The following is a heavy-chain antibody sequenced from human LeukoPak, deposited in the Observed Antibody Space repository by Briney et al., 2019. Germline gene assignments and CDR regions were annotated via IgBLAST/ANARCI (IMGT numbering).Heavy chain of an antibody. V-gene: IGHV4-39*01. CDR3: ARAAYCGGDCYLFDY. CDR2: IYYSGST. J-gene: IGHJ4*02. CDR1: SDSPYSSNYY. D-gene: IGHD2-21*02. Sequence: SETLSHTCPVSSDSPYSSNYYRGWIRPPPGQCPEWTGRIYYSGSTYYNSSLKSRVTISVDTSKNQFSLKLSSLTAADTAVYYCARAAYCGGDCYLFDYWGQGTLVTVFS.